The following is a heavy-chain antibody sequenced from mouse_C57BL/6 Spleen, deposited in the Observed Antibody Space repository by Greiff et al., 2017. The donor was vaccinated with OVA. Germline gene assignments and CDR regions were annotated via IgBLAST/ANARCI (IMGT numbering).Heavy chain of an antibody. CDR2: ISYDGSN. D-gene: IGHD1-1*01. CDR1: GYSITSGYY. V-gene: IGHV3-6*01. Sequence: EVQVVESGPGLVKPSQSLSLTCSVTGYSITSGYYWNWIRQFPGNKLEWMGYISYDGSNNYNPSLKNRISITRDTSKNQFFLKLNSVTTEDTATYYCARRDYYGSSFDYWGQGTTLTVSS. CDR3: ARRDYYGSSFDY. J-gene: IGHJ2*01.